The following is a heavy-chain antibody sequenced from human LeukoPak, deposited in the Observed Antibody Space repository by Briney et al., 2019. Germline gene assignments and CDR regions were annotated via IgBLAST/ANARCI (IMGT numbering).Heavy chain of an antibody. CDR2: ISVNNGNT. CDR1: RYTFTSYG. V-gene: IGHV1-18*01. Sequence: ASVKVSCKASRYTFTSYGIGWVGQARGPGLEGMGWISVNNGNTYYADKLQGRVTMTTDTSASTVYMELRSLTSEDTAVYYCARKIIPSGSSGSGFDPWGQGTLVTVSS. J-gene: IGHJ5*02. D-gene: IGHD3-10*01. CDR3: ARKIIPSGSSGSGFDP.